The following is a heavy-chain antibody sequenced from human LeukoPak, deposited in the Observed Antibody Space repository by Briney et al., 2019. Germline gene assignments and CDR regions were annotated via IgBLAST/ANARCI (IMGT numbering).Heavy chain of an antibody. Sequence: LSQTLSLTCAISGDSVSSNSAAWNWIRQSPSRGLEWLGRTYYRSKWYNDYAVSVKSRITINPDTSKNQFSLQLNSVTPEDTAVYYCAREPPEGRYSSSWYSFSHFDYWGQGTLVTVSS. J-gene: IGHJ4*02. V-gene: IGHV6-1*01. CDR1: GDSVSSNSAA. CDR3: AREPPEGRYSSSWYSFSHFDY. CDR2: TYYRSKWYN. D-gene: IGHD6-13*01.